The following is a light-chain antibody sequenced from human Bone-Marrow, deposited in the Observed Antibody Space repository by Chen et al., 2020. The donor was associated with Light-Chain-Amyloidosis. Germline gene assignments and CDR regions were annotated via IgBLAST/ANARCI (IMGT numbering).Light chain of an antibody. V-gene: IGKV3-15*01. Sequence: EIAMTQSPATLSVSPGERVTLSCRASQSVSSNLAWYQQKPGQAPRLLIYGASTRAIGIPARFSGSGSGTEFTLTISSLQSEDFAVYYCQQYHHWPPLTFGGGTKVEIK. CDR1: QSVSSN. CDR2: GAS. CDR3: QQYHHWPPLT. J-gene: IGKJ4*01.